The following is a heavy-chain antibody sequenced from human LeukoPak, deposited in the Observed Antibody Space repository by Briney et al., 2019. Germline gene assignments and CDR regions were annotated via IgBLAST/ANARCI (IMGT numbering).Heavy chain of an antibody. V-gene: IGHV3-66*01. Sequence: GGSLRLSCAASGFTVSSNYMNWVRQAPGKGLEWVSVIYSGGGTYYADSVKGRFTISRDNSKNTLYLQMNSLRAEDTAVYYCAREVFYYHYGMDVWGQGTTVTVSS. CDR1: GFTVSSNY. J-gene: IGHJ6*02. CDR3: AREVFYYHYGMDV. CDR2: IYSGGGT.